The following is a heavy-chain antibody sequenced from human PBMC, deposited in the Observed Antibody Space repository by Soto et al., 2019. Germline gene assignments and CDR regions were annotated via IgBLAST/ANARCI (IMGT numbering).Heavy chain of an antibody. Sequence: QVQLQESGPGLVKPSETLSLTCTVSGGSITSYYWSWIRQPPGKGLEWIGHIYYSGSTNYNPSLKSRVTISVDTSKNQFSLRLSSVTAADPAVYYCAKVGSGWTGGTDYWGQGTLVTVSS. D-gene: IGHD6-19*01. CDR2: IYYSGST. J-gene: IGHJ4*02. CDR3: AKVGSGWTGGTDY. V-gene: IGHV4-59*01. CDR1: GGSITSYY.